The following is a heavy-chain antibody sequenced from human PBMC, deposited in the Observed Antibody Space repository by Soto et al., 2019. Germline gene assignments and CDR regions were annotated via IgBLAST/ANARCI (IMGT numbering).Heavy chain of an antibody. CDR2: ISGSGGST. J-gene: IGHJ4*02. V-gene: IGHV3-23*01. CDR1: GFTFSSYA. CDR3: ANDAGTYYYDSSGYSDY. D-gene: IGHD3-22*01. Sequence: PGGSLRLSCAASGFTFSSYAMSWVRQAPGKGLEWVSAISGSGGSTYYADSVKGRFTISRDNSKNTLYLQMNSLRAEDTAVYYCANDAGTYYYDSSGYSDYSGQGTLVTVSS.